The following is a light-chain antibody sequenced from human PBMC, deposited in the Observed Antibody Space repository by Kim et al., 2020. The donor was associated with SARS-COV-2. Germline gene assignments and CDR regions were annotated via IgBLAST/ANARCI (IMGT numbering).Light chain of an antibody. Sequence: VYPGEQSTLYCRTSQRVSYNVAWYQQKPGQAPRLLNYGASTRATGIPARFSGSGSGTEFTLTISSLQSEDFAIYYCQQYNRWPPYIFGQGTKLEI. J-gene: IGKJ2*01. CDR3: QQYNRWPPYI. CDR1: QRVSYN. V-gene: IGKV3-15*01. CDR2: GAS.